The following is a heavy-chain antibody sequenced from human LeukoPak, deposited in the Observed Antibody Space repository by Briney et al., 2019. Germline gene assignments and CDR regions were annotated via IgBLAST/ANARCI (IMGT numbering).Heavy chain of an antibody. D-gene: IGHD6-13*01. CDR2: ISNDGSRK. J-gene: IGHJ4*02. V-gene: IGHV3-30*03. Sequence: GGSLRLSCAPSGFTFSRHGMHWVRQAPGKGLEWVAIISNDGSRKYYAHSVEGRFTISRDNSKNTLYLQMDSLRAEDTAVYYCARDPGIAAAVFYFDYWGQGTLVTVSS. CDR3: ARDPGIAAAVFYFDY. CDR1: GFTFSRHG.